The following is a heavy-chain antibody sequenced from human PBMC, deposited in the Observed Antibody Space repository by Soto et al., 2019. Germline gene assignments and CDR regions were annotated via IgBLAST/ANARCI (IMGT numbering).Heavy chain of an antibody. D-gene: IGHD3-22*01. CDR3: AREGGSYDSGGYLIRGAFDI. CDR1: GDSISGIDYY. J-gene: IGHJ3*02. V-gene: IGHV4-31*03. Sequence: QVQLQESGPGLVKPSQTLSLTCSVSGDSISGIDYYWTWFRHHPEKGLEWIGNIYFRGNTYYSPSLESRLTISVDTSKNQFSLKLTSVTAADTAVYYCAREGGSYDSGGYLIRGAFDIWGQGTMVTVSS. CDR2: IYFRGNT.